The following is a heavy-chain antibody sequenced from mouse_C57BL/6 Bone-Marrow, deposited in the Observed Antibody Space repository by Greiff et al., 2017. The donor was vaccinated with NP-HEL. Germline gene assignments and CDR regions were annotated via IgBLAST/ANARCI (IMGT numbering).Heavy chain of an antibody. CDR2: ISSGSSTI. V-gene: IGHV5-17*01. Sequence: EVMLVESGGGLVKPGGSLKLSCAASGFTFSDYGMHWVRQAPEKGLEWVAYISSGSSTIYYADTVKGRFTISRDNAKNTLFLQMTSLRSEDTAMYYGARQGQYYGLAWFAYWGQGTLVTVSA. J-gene: IGHJ3*01. D-gene: IGHD1-2*01. CDR1: GFTFSDYG. CDR3: ARQGQYYGLAWFAY.